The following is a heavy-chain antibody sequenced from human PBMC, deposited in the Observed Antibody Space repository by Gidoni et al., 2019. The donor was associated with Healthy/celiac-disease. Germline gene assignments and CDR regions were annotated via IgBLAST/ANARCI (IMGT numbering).Heavy chain of an antibody. V-gene: IGHV1-46*03. D-gene: IGHD6-19*01. Sequence: QVQLVQSGAAVKKPGASVTVSCKASGYTFTSYYMHWVRQAPGQGLEWMGIINPSGGSTSYAQKFQGRVTMTRDTSTSTVYMELSSLRSEDTAVYYCARVAVAGPFDPWGQGTLVTVSS. J-gene: IGHJ5*02. CDR1: GYTFTSYY. CDR3: ARVAVAGPFDP. CDR2: INPSGGST.